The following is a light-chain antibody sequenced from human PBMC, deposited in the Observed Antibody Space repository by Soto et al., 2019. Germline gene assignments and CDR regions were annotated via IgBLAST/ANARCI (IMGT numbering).Light chain of an antibody. Sequence: QSVLTQPPSASGTPGQRVTISCSGSSSNIGTNYVYWYQQLPGTAPRLLIYRNTQRPSGVPDRFSGSKSGTSASLAISGLRSEDEADYYCAAWDANLSANSVFGTGTKVPVL. CDR2: RNT. V-gene: IGLV1-47*01. CDR1: SSNIGTNY. J-gene: IGLJ1*01. CDR3: AAWDANLSANSV.